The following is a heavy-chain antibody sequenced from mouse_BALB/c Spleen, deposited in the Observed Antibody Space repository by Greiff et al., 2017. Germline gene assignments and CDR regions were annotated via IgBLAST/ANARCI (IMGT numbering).Heavy chain of an antibody. J-gene: IGHJ1*01. V-gene: IGHV3-2*02. CDR1: GYSITSDYA. CDR2: ISYSGST. CDR3: ARSGMITWYFDV. Sequence: EVKLQESGPGLVKPSQSLSLTCTVTGYSITSDYAWNWIRQFPGNKLEWMGYISYSGSTSYNPSLKSRISITRDTSKNQFFLQLNSVTTEDTATYYCARSGMITWYFDVWGAGTTVTVAS. D-gene: IGHD2-4*01.